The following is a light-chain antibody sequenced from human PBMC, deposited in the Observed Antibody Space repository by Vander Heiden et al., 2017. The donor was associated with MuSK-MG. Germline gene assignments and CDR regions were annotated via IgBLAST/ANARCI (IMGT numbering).Light chain of an antibody. Sequence: DIQMTQSPSSLSASVGDRVTITCRASQSISSYLNWYQQKPGKAPKLLIYAASSLQSGVPSRFSGSGPGTDFTLTISSLQPEDFATYYCQQSDSTPLTFGGGTKVXIK. CDR3: QQSDSTPLT. CDR2: AAS. J-gene: IGKJ4*01. V-gene: IGKV1-39*01. CDR1: QSISSY.